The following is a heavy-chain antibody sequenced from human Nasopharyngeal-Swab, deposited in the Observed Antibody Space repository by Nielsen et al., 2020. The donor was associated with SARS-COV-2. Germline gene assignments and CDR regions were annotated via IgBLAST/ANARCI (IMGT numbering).Heavy chain of an antibody. J-gene: IGHJ4*02. CDR2: IGTAGDT. D-gene: IGHD2/OR15-2a*01. Sequence: GESLKISCAASGFTFSSYDMHWVRQATGKGLEWVSAIGTAGDTYYADSVKGRFTISRDNSKNTLSLQMNSLRAEDTAVYYCAKDLRGPYFFWGQGTLVTVSS. CDR3: AKDLRGPYFF. CDR1: GFTFSSYD. V-gene: IGHV3-13*01.